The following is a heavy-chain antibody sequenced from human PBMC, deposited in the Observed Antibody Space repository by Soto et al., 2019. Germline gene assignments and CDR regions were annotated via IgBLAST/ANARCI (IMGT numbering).Heavy chain of an antibody. CDR3: ARRGGSGWDAFDI. CDR2: IDPSDSYT. CDR1: GYSFSSYW. Sequence: GESLKISCKGSGYSFSSYWISWVRQMPGKGLEWMGRIDPSDSYTNYSPSFQGHVTISADKSISTAYLQWSSLKASDTAMYYCARRGGSGWDAFDIWGQGTMVTVSS. V-gene: IGHV5-10-1*01. D-gene: IGHD6-19*01. J-gene: IGHJ3*02.